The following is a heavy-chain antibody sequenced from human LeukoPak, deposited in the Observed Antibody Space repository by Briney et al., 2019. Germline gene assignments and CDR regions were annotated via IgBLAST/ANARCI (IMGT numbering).Heavy chain of an antibody. D-gene: IGHD4-11*01. CDR2: INPSGGST. V-gene: IGHV1-46*01. CDR1: GYTFTSYG. J-gene: IGHJ4*02. CDR3: ARDRDYSNPLSF. Sequence: ASVKVSCKASGYTFTSYGISWVRQAPGQGLEWMGIINPSGGSTSYAQKFQGRVTMTRDMSTSTVYMELSSLRSEDTAVYYCARDRDYSNPLSFWGQGTLVTVSS.